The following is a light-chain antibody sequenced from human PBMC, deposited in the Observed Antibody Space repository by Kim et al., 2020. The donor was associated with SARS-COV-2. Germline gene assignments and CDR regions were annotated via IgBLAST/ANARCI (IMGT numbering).Light chain of an antibody. CDR2: GTS. CDR3: QQYNNWPQT. J-gene: IGKJ1*01. Sequence: VAPGERATLSCRASQGVSSNLAWYQQRPGQPPRLLIYGTSTRATGIPARFSGSGSGTEFTLTISSLQSEDSALYYCQQYNNWPQTFGQGTKVDIK. V-gene: IGKV3-15*01. CDR1: QGVSSN.